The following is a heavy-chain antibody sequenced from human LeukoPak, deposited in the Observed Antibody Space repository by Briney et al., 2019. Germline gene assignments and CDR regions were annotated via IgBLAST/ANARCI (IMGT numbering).Heavy chain of an antibody. D-gene: IGHD3-22*01. V-gene: IGHV3-23*01. Sequence: GGSLRLSCAASGFNFHEYDMSWVRQAPGKGLEWVSAIGARGLTTYYADSVKGRFTISRDNSKDSLYLQMNSLTAEDTAVYYCAKNGFVLVVISPFDYWGQGTLVTVSS. J-gene: IGHJ4*02. CDR1: GFNFHEYD. CDR3: AKNGFVLVVISPFDY. CDR2: IGARGLTT.